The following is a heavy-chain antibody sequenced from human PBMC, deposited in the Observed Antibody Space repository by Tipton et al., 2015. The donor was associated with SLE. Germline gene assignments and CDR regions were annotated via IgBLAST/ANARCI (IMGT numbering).Heavy chain of an antibody. Sequence: TLSLTCTISGGSISSGSYYWSWIRQPAGKGLEWIGRIYTSGSTNYNPSLKSRVTISVDTSKNQFSLKLSSVTAADTAVYYCAREAYDFWSGYSDAFDIWGQGTMVTVSS. D-gene: IGHD3-3*01. CDR1: GGSISSGSYY. CDR2: IYTSGST. J-gene: IGHJ3*02. V-gene: IGHV4-61*02. CDR3: AREAYDFWSGYSDAFDI.